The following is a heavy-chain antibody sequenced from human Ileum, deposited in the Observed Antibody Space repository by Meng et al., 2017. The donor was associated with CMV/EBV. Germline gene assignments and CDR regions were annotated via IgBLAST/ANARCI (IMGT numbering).Heavy chain of an antibody. V-gene: IGHV1-2*02. CDR3: ARDYNFGPDY. J-gene: IGHJ4*02. Sequence: ASVKVSCKASGFTLIDHFMHWVRQAPGQQGLEWMGWIHPNTGATQYAQKFQGRVTLTRDTSISTVFMELSSLTSDDTAVYYCARDYNFGPDYWGQGTLVTVSS. D-gene: IGHD1-1*01. CDR2: IHPNTGAT. CDR1: GFTLIDHF.